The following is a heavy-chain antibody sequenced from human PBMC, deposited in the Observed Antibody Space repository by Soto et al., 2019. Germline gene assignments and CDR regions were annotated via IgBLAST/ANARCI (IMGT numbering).Heavy chain of an antibody. CDR2: INAGNGNT. V-gene: IGHV1-3*01. D-gene: IGHD6-13*01. CDR3: ALVCAAAGPYYFDF. Sequence: QVQLVQSGAEVKKPGASVKVSCKASGYTFTSYAMPWVRQAPGQRLEGMGWINAGNGNTKYSQKFQGRDTITRDTSASTAYMELSRLRSEDRAVYYCALVCAAAGPYYFDFGGQGTLVTVSS. CDR1: GYTFTSYA. J-gene: IGHJ4*02.